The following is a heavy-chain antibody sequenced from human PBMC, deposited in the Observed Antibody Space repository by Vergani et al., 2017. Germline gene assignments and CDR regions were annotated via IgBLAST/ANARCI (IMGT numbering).Heavy chain of an antibody. D-gene: IGHD5-18*01. Sequence: EVQLVQSGAEVKKPGESLKISCKGSGYSFTSYWIGWVRQMPGKGLEWMGIIYPGDSDTRYSPSFQGQVTISADKSISTAYLQWSSLKASDTAMYYCARERETAMVTNNWFDPWGQGTLVTVSS. J-gene: IGHJ5*02. V-gene: IGHV5-51*03. CDR2: IYPGDSDT. CDR3: ARERETAMVTNNWFDP. CDR1: GYSFTSYW.